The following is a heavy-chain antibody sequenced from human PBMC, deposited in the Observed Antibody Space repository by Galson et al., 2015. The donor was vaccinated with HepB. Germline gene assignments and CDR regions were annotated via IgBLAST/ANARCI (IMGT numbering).Heavy chain of an antibody. V-gene: IGHV3-33*08. J-gene: IGHJ2*01. CDR3: AREPKVWANWYFDL. CDR1: GFTFSSYA. CDR2: IWYDGSNK. D-gene: IGHD2-8*01. Sequence: SLRLSCAASGFTFSSYAMSRVRQAPGKGLEWVAVIWYDGSNKYYADSVKGRFTISRDNSKNTLYLQMNSLRAEDTAVYYCAREPKVWANWYFDLWGRGTLVTVSS.